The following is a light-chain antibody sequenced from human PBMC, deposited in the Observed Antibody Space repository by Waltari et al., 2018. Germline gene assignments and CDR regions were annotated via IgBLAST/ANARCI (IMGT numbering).Light chain of an antibody. CDR2: EVT. CDR3: SSHANTYNFAHVV. J-gene: IGLJ2*01. V-gene: IGLV2-23*02. CDR1: SSDIGTYNY. Sequence: QSALTQPASVSGSPGQSITISCPGTSSDIGTYNYVSLYQQLPGKAPKMMIYEVTKRPSGVSYRFSGSKSGNTASLTISGLRAEDEADYYCSSHANTYNFAHVVFGGGTKLTVL.